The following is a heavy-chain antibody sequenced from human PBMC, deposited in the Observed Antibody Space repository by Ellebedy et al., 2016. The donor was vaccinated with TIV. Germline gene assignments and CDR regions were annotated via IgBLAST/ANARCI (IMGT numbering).Heavy chain of an antibody. D-gene: IGHD2-2*01. J-gene: IGHJ5*01. V-gene: IGHV3-30-3*01. CDR1: RFTFSDYV. CDR3: ARAPATHIFFDS. Sequence: GGSLRLSCAASRFTFSDYVMQWVRQAPGMGLEWVAIISYDGSNKYYADSVKGRFTISRDNSKNMLFLQMNSLRADDTAIYYCARAPATHIFFDSWGQGTLVSVYS. CDR2: ISYDGSNK.